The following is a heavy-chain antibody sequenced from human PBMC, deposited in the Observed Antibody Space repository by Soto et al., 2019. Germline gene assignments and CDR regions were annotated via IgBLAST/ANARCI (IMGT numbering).Heavy chain of an antibody. CDR1: GFSLSTSGMC. J-gene: IGHJ4*02. Sequence: SGPTLVNPTQTLTLTCTFSGFSLSTSGMCVSWIRQPPGKALEWLARIDWDDDKYYSTSLKTRLTISKDTSKNQVVLTMTNMDPVDTATYYCARYAGSWSYTGGFYFDYWGQGTLVTVSS. D-gene: IGHD6-13*01. CDR2: IDWDDDK. V-gene: IGHV2-70*11. CDR3: ARYAGSWSYTGGFYFDY.